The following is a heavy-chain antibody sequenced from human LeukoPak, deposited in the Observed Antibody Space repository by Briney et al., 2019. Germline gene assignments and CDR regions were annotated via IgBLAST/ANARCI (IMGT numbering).Heavy chain of an antibody. Sequence: PGGSLRLSCAASGFTFNNYEMNWVRQAPGKGLEWVGRIKSKSDGGTTDYAAPVKGRFTISRDDSKNTLYLQMNSLNTEDTAVYYCTTGEPSTTWSECLHHWGQGTLVTVSS. D-gene: IGHD2-2*01. V-gene: IGHV3-15*01. J-gene: IGHJ1*01. CDR1: GFTFNNYE. CDR2: IKSKSDGGTT. CDR3: TTGEPSTTWSECLHH.